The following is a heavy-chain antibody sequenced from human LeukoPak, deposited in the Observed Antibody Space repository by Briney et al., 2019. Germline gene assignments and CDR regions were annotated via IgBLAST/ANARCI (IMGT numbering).Heavy chain of an antibody. Sequence: PSETLSLTCTVSGGSISSSSYYWGWIRQPPGKGLEWIGSIYYSGSTYYNPSLKSRVTISVDTSKNQFSLKLSSVTAADTAVYYCASPRGSSSPGLIDYWGQGTLVTVPS. CDR1: GGSISSSSYY. D-gene: IGHD2-2*01. V-gene: IGHV4-39*01. J-gene: IGHJ4*02. CDR3: ASPRGSSSPGLIDY. CDR2: IYYSGST.